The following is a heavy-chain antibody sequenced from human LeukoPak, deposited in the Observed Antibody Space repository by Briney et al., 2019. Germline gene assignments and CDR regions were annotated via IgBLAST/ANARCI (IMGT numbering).Heavy chain of an antibody. J-gene: IGHJ4*02. CDR1: GGTFSNYA. D-gene: IGHD5-18*01. CDR2: IIPIFGTP. CDR3: ARASSDDTAMATPFAY. Sequence: GASVKVSCKASGGTFSNYAINWVRQAPGQGLEWMGGIIPIFGTPNYVQKFQGKVTITADESTSTAYMELSSLRSEDTAVYYCARASSDDTAMATPFAYWSQGTLVTVSS. V-gene: IGHV1-69*13.